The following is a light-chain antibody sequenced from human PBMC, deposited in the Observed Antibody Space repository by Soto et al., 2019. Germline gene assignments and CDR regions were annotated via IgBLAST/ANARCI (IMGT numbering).Light chain of an antibody. V-gene: IGLV1-40*01. CDR1: TSNFGTGYY. J-gene: IGLJ1*01. Sequence: QSVLTQPPSVSGAPGQGVTISCTGGTSNFGTGYYIHWYHQVPGTAPKLLIYGNSNRPSGVPDRFSGSKSGTSASLAITGLQAEDEADYYCQSYDSSLSGGVFGTGTKVTVL. CDR3: QSYDSSLSGGV. CDR2: GNS.